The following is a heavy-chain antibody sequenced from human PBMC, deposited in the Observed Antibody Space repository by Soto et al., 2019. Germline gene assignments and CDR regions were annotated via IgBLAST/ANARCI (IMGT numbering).Heavy chain of an antibody. CDR2: IWYDGSNK. J-gene: IGHJ6*02. D-gene: IGHD3-10*01. V-gene: IGHV3-33*01. CDR3: ARDQGRVGFGDLGYGMDV. CDR1: GFTFSSYG. Sequence: QVQLVESGGGVVQPGRSLRLSCAASGFTFSSYGMHWVRQAPGKGLEWVAVIWYDGSNKYYADSVKGRFTISRDNSKNTLYLQMNSLRAEDTAVYYCARDQGRVGFGDLGYGMDVWGQGTTVTVSS.